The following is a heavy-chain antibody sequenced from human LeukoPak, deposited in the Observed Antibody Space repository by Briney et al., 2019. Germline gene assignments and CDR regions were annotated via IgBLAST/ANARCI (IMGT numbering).Heavy chain of an antibody. CDR1: GFTFSSYA. J-gene: IGHJ3*02. V-gene: IGHV3-23*01. D-gene: IGHD1-26*01. CDR2: ISGSGDRT. CDR3: AKGLGSGSYSVNDAFDI. Sequence: PGGSLRLSCAASGFTFSSYAMSWVRQAPGKGLEWVSAISGSGDRTYYADSVKGRFTISRDNSRNTLYLQMNSLRAEDTAIYYCAKGLGSGSYSVNDAFDIWGQGTMVTVSS.